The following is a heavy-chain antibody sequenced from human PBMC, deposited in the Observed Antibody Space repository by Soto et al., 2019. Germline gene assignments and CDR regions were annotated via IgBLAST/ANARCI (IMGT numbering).Heavy chain of an antibody. CDR2: MEPSTGRT. Sequence: QVQLVQSGAEVREPGASVKVSCKASGYSFTSLDINWVRQTAGQGLEWMGWMEPSTGRTGYAQKFQGRDTMTRDTSINTAYMELTTLTSDDTAFYYCARGVSAGVDYWGQGTLVIVCS. CDR1: GYSFTSLD. J-gene: IGHJ4*02. D-gene: IGHD1-26*01. CDR3: ARGVSAGVDY. V-gene: IGHV1-8*01.